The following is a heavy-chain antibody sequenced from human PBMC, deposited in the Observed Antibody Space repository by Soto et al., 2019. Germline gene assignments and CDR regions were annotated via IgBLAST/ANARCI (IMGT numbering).Heavy chain of an antibody. V-gene: IGHV4-34*01. CDR2: MSHSGGT. CDR1: GGSVNSGNYY. J-gene: IGHJ3*02. D-gene: IGHD1-1*01. CDR3: ARVERGTATTVVDAFDI. Sequence: QVQLQQWGAGLLKPSETLSLTCAVYGGSVNSGNYYCRWIRQPPGKGLEWIGEMSHSGGTHFNPSLKSRVTISVDTSKNQFSLKMSSVTAADTALYYCARVERGTATTVVDAFDIWGPGTLVTVSS.